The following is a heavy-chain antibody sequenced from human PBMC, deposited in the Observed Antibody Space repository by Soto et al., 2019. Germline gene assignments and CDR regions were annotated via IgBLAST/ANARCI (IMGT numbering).Heavy chain of an antibody. D-gene: IGHD3-3*01. V-gene: IGHV3-21*01. CDR2: ISSSSSYI. J-gene: IGHJ5*02. CDR3: ARDYNDFWSGSWFDP. Sequence: GGSLRLSCAASGFTFSSYSMNWVRQAPGKGLEWVSSISSSSSYIYYADSVKGRFTISRDNAKNSLYLQMNSLRAEDTAVYYCARDYNDFWSGSWFDPWGQGTLVTVSS. CDR1: GFTFSSYS.